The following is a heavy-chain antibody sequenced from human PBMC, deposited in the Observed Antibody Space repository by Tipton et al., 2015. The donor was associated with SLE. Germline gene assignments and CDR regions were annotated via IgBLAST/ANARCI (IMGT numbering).Heavy chain of an antibody. CDR3: AKDPGVVNYDSSGVDY. CDR2: ISGSGGST. CDR1: GFSFSSYA. J-gene: IGHJ4*02. V-gene: IGHV3-23*01. Sequence: GSLRLSCAASGFSFSSYAMSWVRQAPGKGLEWVSAISGSGGSTYYADSVKGRFTISRDNSKNTLYLQMNSLRAEDTAVYYCAKDPGVVNYDSSGVDYWGQGTLVTVSS. D-gene: IGHD3-22*01.